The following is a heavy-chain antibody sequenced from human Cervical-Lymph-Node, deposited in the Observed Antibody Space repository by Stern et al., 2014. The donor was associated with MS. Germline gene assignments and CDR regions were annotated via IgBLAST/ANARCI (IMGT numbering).Heavy chain of an antibody. CDR2: IWHDGSNP. CDR1: GFTFSRYA. V-gene: IGHV3-33*01. CDR3: ASAYSSSHYYFDY. J-gene: IGHJ4*02. Sequence: VQLVESGGGVVQPGRSLRLSCAASGFTFSRYAMHWVRQAPGQGLEWVALIWHDGSNPYYAASVTGRFTISRDNFKNTLYLQMNSLRAEDTAVYYCASAYSSSHYYFDYWGQGTLVTVSS. D-gene: IGHD6-13*01.